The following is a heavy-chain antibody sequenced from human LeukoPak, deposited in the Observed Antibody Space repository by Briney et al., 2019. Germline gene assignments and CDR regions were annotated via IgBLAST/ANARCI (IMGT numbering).Heavy chain of an antibody. Sequence: SETLSLTCTVSGGSISSSSYYWGWIRQPPGKGLEWIGSIYYSGSTYYNPSLKSRVAISVDTSKNQFSLKLSSVTAAGTAVYYCARGSRYSSSWYDHFQHWGQGTLVTVSS. D-gene: IGHD6-13*01. CDR1: GGSISSSSYY. J-gene: IGHJ1*01. CDR3: ARGSRYSSSWYDHFQH. V-gene: IGHV4-39*07. CDR2: IYYSGST.